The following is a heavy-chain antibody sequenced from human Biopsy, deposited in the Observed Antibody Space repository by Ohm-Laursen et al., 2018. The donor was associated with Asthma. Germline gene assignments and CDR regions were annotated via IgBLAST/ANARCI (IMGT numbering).Heavy chain of an antibody. CDR2: IYYSGST. CDR3: ARAQDYYDSRGYYRSFDY. Sequence: SETLSLTCIVSYGSITSGGYYWTWIRQHPGKGLEWIGFIYYSGSTYYNPSLKSRVSISIDTSKNQFSLKLSSVTAADTAVYYCARAQDYYDSRGYYRSFDYWGQETLVTVSS. D-gene: IGHD3-22*01. J-gene: IGHJ4*02. CDR1: YGSITSGGYY. V-gene: IGHV4-31*02.